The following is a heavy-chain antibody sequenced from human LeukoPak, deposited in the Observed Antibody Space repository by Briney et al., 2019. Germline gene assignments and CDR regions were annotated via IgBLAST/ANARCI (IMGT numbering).Heavy chain of an antibody. Sequence: QPGGSLRLSCAASGFTFSSYWMTWVRQAPGKGLEWVANINQDESEKYYADSVKGRFTISRDNAKNSLYLQMNSLRAEDTTVYYCARAVGATQFDYWGQGTLVTVSS. CDR1: GFTFSSYW. CDR3: ARAVGATQFDY. D-gene: IGHD1-26*01. V-gene: IGHV3-7*01. J-gene: IGHJ4*02. CDR2: INQDESEK.